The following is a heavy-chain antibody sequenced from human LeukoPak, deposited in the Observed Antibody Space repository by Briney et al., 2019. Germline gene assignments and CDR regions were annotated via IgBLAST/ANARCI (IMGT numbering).Heavy chain of an antibody. V-gene: IGHV4-39*07. CDR3: ARSPVVKQWLEYYFDY. CDR2: IYYSGST. Sequence: KPSETLSLTCTVSGGSISSSSYYWGWIRQPPGKGLEWIGSIYYSGSTYYNPSLKSRVTISVDTSKNQFSLKLSSVTAADTAVYYCARSPVVKQWLEYYFDYWGQGTLVTVSS. J-gene: IGHJ4*02. CDR1: GGSISSSSYY. D-gene: IGHD6-19*01.